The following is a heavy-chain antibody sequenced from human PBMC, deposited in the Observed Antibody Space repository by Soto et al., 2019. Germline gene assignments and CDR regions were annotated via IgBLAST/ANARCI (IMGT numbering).Heavy chain of an antibody. CDR2: VYYSGTT. Sequence: KTSETLSLTCSVSGGSVSDKHYHWSWLRQPPGKRLEWIGYVYYSGTTNYTPSLRSRVTISVDLSKNRFSLRLSSVTTADTALYYCARTTAVPNTLHSRYFFDYWGQGTLVTVSS. J-gene: IGHJ4*02. CDR1: GGSVSDKHYH. V-gene: IGHV4-61*01. D-gene: IGHD1-1*01. CDR3: ARTTAVPNTLHSRYFFDY.